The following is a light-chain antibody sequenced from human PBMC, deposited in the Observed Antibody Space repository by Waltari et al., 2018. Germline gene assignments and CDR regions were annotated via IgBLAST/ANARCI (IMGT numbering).Light chain of an antibody. J-gene: IGKJ2*01. Sequence: DIQMTQSPSTLSASVGDRVTITCRASRTINSWLAWYQQKPGRAPQLLIYQASSLQSGVPSRFSGSGSGTEFTLTISSRQPEDFATYYCQRYNSYPYTFGQGTRLEIK. CDR1: RTINSW. V-gene: IGKV1-5*03. CDR3: QRYNSYPYT. CDR2: QAS.